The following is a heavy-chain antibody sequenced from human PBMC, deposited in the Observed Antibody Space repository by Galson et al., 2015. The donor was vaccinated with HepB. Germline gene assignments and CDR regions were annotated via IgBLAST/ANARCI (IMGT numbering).Heavy chain of an antibody. J-gene: IGHJ5*02. CDR3: ARGPRGIRYSGYDHLNWFDP. V-gene: IGHV3-30-3*01. CDR2: ISYDGSNK. D-gene: IGHD5-12*01. CDR1: GFTFSSYA. Sequence: SLRLSCAASGFTFSSYAMHWVRQAPGKGLEWVAVISYDGSNKYYADSVKGRFTISRDNSKNTLYLQMNSLRAEDTAVYYCARGPRGIRYSGYDHLNWFDPWGQGTLVTVSS.